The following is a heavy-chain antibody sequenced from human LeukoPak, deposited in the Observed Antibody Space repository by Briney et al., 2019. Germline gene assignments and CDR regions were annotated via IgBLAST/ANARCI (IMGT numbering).Heavy chain of an antibody. CDR2: ISTYNGNT. V-gene: IGHV1-18*01. Sequence: ASVKVSCKASGYTFTSYGIIWVRQAPGQGLEWMGWISTYNGNTNYAQNLQGRVTMSTDRSTSTAYMELRSLRSDDTAVYYCARDGVTMVRGVPYYFYYGMDVWGQGTTVTVSS. J-gene: IGHJ6*02. CDR3: ARDGVTMVRGVPYYFYYGMDV. D-gene: IGHD3-10*01. CDR1: GYTFTSYG.